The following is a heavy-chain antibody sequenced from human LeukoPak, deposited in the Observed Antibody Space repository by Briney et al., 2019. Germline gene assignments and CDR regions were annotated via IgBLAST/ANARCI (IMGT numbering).Heavy chain of an antibody. D-gene: IGHD5-18*01. CDR1: GFTFSSYG. Sequence: QTGGSLRLSCAASGFTFSSYGMHWVRQAPGKGLEWVAVISYDGSNKYYADSVKGRFTISRDNSKNTLYLQMNSLRAEDTAVYYCARDHRGGYSYNYYYYGMDVWGQGTTVTVSS. CDR2: ISYDGSNK. J-gene: IGHJ6*02. V-gene: IGHV3-30*03. CDR3: ARDHRGGYSYNYYYYGMDV.